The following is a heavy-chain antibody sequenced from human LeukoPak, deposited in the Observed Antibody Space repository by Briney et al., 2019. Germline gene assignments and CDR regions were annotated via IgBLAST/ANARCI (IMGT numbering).Heavy chain of an antibody. V-gene: IGHV1-18*01. Sequence: GASVKVSCKASGYTFTSYGISGVRQPPAQGLEWMGWISAYNGNTNYEQKLQGRVTMTTDTSPSTAYMELRSLRSDDTAVYYCARVQVLMVYASPFDPWGQGTLVTVSS. CDR2: ISAYNGNT. CDR3: ARVQVLMVYASPFDP. CDR1: GYTFTSYG. D-gene: IGHD2-8*01. J-gene: IGHJ5*02.